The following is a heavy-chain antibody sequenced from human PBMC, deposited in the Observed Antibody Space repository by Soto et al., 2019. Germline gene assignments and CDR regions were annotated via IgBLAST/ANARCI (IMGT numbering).Heavy chain of an antibody. D-gene: IGHD3-16*01. V-gene: IGHV3-21*04. CDR2: INTSSSYI. J-gene: IGHJ4*02. Sequence: GGSLRLSCAASAFTFSSYSINWVRQVSGKGLEWVSAINTSSSYIYYADSWKGRFTISRDNSKNTLYLQMNSLRAEDTAVYYCAKDTYPRPVENFDYWGQGTLVTVSS. CDR3: AKDTYPRPVENFDY. CDR1: AFTFSSYS.